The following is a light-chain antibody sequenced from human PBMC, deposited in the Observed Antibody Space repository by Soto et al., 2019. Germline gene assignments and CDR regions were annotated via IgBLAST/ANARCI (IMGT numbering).Light chain of an antibody. CDR3: LQDYSYFWA. CDR1: QGIRSA. Sequence: AIQVTQSPSSLSASVGDSVTITCRTSQGIRSALGWYQQKPGKVPKLLIYAASTLRSGVPSRFSGSGSGRDFTLTISSLQPEDFATYYCLQDYSYFWAFGQGTKVEVK. V-gene: IGKV1-6*01. CDR2: AAS. J-gene: IGKJ1*01.